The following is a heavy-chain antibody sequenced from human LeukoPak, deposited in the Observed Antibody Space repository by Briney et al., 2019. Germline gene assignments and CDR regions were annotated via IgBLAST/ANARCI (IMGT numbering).Heavy chain of an antibody. CDR2: INHSGST. Sequence: PSETLSLTCAVYGGSFSGYYWSWIRQPPGKGLEWIGEINHSGSTNYNPSFKSRVTISVDTSKNQFSLKLSSVTAADTAVYYCRYHPDAFDIWGQGTMVTVSS. D-gene: IGHD1-14*01. V-gene: IGHV4-34*01. CDR3: RYHPDAFDI. J-gene: IGHJ3*02. CDR1: GGSFSGYY.